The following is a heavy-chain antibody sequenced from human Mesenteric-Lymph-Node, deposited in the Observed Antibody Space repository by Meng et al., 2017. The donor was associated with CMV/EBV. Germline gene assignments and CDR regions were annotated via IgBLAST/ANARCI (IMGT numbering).Heavy chain of an antibody. CDR2: ISSRSSDV. J-gene: IGHJ4*02. V-gene: IGHV3-21*01. CDR3: VGPTYYDFWTGRNLDS. D-gene: IGHD3-3*01. CDR1: GFSFSIYT. Sequence: GGSLRLSCAASGFSFSIYTMTWVRQAPGKGLEWVSFISSRSSDVYYADSVKGRFTISGDNAKQSLFLEMNSLRVDDPAVYYCVGPTYYDFWTGRNLDSWGQGTLVTVSS.